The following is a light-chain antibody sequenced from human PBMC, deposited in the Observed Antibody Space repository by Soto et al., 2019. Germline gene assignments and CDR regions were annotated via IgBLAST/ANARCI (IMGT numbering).Light chain of an antibody. J-gene: IGKJ2*01. CDR3: QQYYETPHT. Sequence: DIVMTQSPDSLAVSLGERATINCTSSQSVLDSSTNKNYLSWYHQKPGQPPQLLIHWASIRESGVPDRFSGSGSRTDFTLTISSPQAEDVAIYYCQQYYETPHTFGLGTKLEIK. CDR2: WAS. CDR1: QSVLDSSTNKNY. V-gene: IGKV4-1*01.